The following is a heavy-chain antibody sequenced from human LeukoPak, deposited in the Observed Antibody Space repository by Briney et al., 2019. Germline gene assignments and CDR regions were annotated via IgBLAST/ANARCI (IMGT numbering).Heavy chain of an antibody. CDR3: ASRVVVPAASDDAFDI. J-gene: IGHJ3*02. D-gene: IGHD2-2*01. CDR1: GGSSSSYY. Sequence: SETLSLTCTVSGGSSSSYYWSWIRQPPGKGLEWIGYIYYSGSTNYNPSLKSRVTISVDTSKNQFSLKLSSVTAADTAVYYCASRVVVPAASDDAFDIWGQGTMVTVSS. V-gene: IGHV4-59*01. CDR2: IYYSGST.